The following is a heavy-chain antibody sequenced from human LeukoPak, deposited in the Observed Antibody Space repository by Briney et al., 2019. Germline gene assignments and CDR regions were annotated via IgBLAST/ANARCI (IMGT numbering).Heavy chain of an antibody. Sequence: GAALKISFKGSGYRFTSYWIGWGRRMPGKGVVLMGIFYPGHSDPRYSPSFQGHVTISADKSISTAYLQWSSLKASDTAMYYCARGSKYNWFDPWGQGTLVTVSS. CDR1: GYRFTSYW. V-gene: IGHV5-51*01. CDR3: ARGSKYNWFDP. J-gene: IGHJ5*02. CDR2: FYPGHSDP.